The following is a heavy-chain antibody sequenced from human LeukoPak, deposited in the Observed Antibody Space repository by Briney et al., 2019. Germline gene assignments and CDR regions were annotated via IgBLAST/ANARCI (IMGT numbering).Heavy chain of an antibody. V-gene: IGHV4-39*07. Sequence: SETLSLTCTVSGGSISSSSYYWGWIRQPPGKGLEWIGSIYYSGSTYYNPSLKSRVTTSVDTSKNQFSLKLSSVTAADTAVYYCARDLRYDSSGYHRSFDPWGQGTLVTVSS. CDR1: GGSISSSSYY. J-gene: IGHJ5*02. D-gene: IGHD3-22*01. CDR3: ARDLRYDSSGYHRSFDP. CDR2: IYYSGST.